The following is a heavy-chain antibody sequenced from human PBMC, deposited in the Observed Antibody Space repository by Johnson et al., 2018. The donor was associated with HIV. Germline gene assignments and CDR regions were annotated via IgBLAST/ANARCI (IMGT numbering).Heavy chain of an antibody. CDR2: IYSGGDT. D-gene: IGHD4-23*01. Sequence: VQLVESGGGLVQPGGSLRLACAASGFTVSRNYMSWVRQAPGKGLEWVSVIYSGGDTYYADSVKGRFTISRDNSKNTLYLQMNSLRAEDTALYYCASQRWKQGDAFDIWGQGTMVTVSS. CDR1: GFTVSRNY. J-gene: IGHJ3*02. CDR3: ASQRWKQGDAFDI. V-gene: IGHV3-66*04.